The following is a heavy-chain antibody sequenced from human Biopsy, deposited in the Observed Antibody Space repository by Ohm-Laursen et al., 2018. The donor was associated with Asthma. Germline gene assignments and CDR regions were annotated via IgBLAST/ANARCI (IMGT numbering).Heavy chain of an antibody. CDR3: ARTYFDFLTGQVHDAFAM. V-gene: IGHV1-3*01. CDR1: GYTFINYA. CDR2: INAANGNT. Sequence: GPSVKVSCKASGYTFINYAIHWVRQAPGHSLEWMGWINAANGNTKYSQKFQGRLTISRDTSASTAYMDLSSLRSEDTAVYYCARTYFDFLTGQVHDAFAMWGQGTMVTVSS. D-gene: IGHD3-9*01. J-gene: IGHJ3*02.